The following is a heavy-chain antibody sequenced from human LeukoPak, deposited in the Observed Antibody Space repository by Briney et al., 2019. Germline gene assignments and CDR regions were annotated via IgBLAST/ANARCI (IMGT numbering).Heavy chain of an antibody. CDR3: ARVTSDSSGFAYYFDF. CDR1: GFTFSSYD. D-gene: IGHD3-22*01. J-gene: IGHJ4*02. V-gene: IGHV3-13*01. Sequence: GGSLRLSCAASGFTFSSYDMHWVRQATGKGLEWVSAIDTAGDTYYPGSVKGRFTISRENARNSFYLQMSSLRAGDTAVYYCARVTSDSSGFAYYFDFWGQGTLVSVSS. CDR2: IDTAGDT.